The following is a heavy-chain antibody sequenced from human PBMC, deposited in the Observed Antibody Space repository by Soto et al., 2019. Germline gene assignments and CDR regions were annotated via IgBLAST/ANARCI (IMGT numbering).Heavy chain of an antibody. V-gene: IGHV3-30*18. J-gene: IGHJ6*02. CDR2: ISYDGSNK. CDR3: AKDRGGRGGMDV. CDR1: GFTFSSYG. Sequence: ESGGGVVQPGRSLRLSCAASGFTFSSYGMHWVRQAPGKGLEWVAVISYDGSNKYYADSVKGRFTISRDNSKNTLYLQMNSLRAEDTAVYYCAKDRGGRGGMDVWGQGTTVTVSS. D-gene: IGHD3-16*01.